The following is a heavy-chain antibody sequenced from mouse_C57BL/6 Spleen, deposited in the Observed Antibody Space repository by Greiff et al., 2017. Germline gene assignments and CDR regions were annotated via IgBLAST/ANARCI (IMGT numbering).Heavy chain of an antibody. CDR1: GYTFTDYY. J-gene: IGHJ2*01. CDR3: ARGTTEDYFDD. Sequence: EVQLQQSGPELVKPGASVKISCKASGYTFTDYYMNWVKQSHGKSLEWIGDINPNNGGTSYNQKFKGKATLTVDKSSSTAYMELRSLTSEDSAVYYCARGTTEDYFDDWGKGTTLTVSS. D-gene: IGHD1-1*01. CDR2: INPNNGGT. V-gene: IGHV1-26*01.